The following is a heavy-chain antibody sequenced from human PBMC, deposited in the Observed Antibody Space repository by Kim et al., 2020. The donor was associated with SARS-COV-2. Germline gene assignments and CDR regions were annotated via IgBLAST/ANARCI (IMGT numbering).Heavy chain of an antibody. Sequence: GGSLRLSCAASGFTFSNAWMSWVRQAPGKGLEWVGRIKSKTDGGTTDYAAPVKGRFTISRDDSKNTLYLQMNSLKTEDTAVYYCTAIGGVVYYFDYWGQGTLVTVFS. J-gene: IGHJ4*02. D-gene: IGHD3-16*01. CDR1: GFTFSNAW. CDR2: IKSKTDGGTT. CDR3: TAIGGVVYYFDY. V-gene: IGHV3-15*01.